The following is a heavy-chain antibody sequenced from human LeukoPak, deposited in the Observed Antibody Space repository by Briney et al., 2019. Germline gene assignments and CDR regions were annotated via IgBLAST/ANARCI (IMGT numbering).Heavy chain of an antibody. Sequence: GGSLRLSCAASGFTFSDYYISWIRQAPGKGLEWVSYISSSGSTIYYADSVKGRFTISRDNAKNSLYLQMNSLRAEDTAVYYCARGSSSWYPLNFDYWGQGTLVTVSS. J-gene: IGHJ4*02. CDR2: ISSSGSTI. CDR3: ARGSSSWYPLNFDY. V-gene: IGHV3-11*01. CDR1: GFTFSDYY. D-gene: IGHD6-13*01.